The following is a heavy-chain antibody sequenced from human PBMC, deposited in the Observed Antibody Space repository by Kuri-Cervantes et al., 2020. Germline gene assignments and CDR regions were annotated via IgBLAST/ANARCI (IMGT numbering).Heavy chain of an antibody. D-gene: IGHD3-3*01. V-gene: IGHV3-9*01. J-gene: IGHJ6*02. CDR2: ISWNSGSI. CDR1: GFTFDDYA. CDR3: AREDYDFWSGYRYYGMDV. Sequence: SLKISCAASGFTFDDYAMHWVRQAPGKGLEWVSGISWNSGSIGYADSVKGRFTISRDNSKNTLYLQMNSLRAEDTAVYYCAREDYDFWSGYRYYGMDVWGQGTTVTVSS.